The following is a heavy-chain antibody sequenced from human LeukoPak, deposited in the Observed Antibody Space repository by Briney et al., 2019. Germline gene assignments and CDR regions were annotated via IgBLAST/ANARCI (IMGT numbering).Heavy chain of an antibody. Sequence: GGSLRLSCAASGFTFSGSAIHWVRQASGKGLEWVGRIRSRANTYATAYAASVKGRFTISRDDSKNTAYLQMNSLKTEDTALYYCTRPDDYGDYWGQGTLVTVSS. J-gene: IGHJ4*02. CDR3: TRPDDYGDY. V-gene: IGHV3-73*01. CDR2: IRSRANTYAT. CDR1: GFTFSGSA.